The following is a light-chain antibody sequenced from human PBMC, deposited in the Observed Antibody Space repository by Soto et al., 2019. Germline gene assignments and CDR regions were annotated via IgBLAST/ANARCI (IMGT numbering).Light chain of an antibody. CDR3: QNHNSAPLT. J-gene: IGKJ4*01. CDR1: QGIGNY. CDR2: TAS. V-gene: IGKV1-27*01. Sequence: DIQMTQSPSSLSASVGDRVTITCRASQGIGNYLAWYQQKPGKLPKLLIYTASTLPSGVPSRFSGSGSGTHFSLTISSLEPEGVATYDCQNHNSAPLTFGGGTKVEIK.